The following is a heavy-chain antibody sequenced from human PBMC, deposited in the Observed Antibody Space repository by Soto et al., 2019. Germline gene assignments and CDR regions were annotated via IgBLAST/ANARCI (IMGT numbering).Heavy chain of an antibody. D-gene: IGHD3-10*01. CDR2: IYPGDSDT. CDR3: ARSRSYYNPYYYYGMDV. Sequence: SLKISCKGSGYSFTSYWIGWVRQMPGKGLEWMGIIYPGDSDTRYSPSFQGQVTISADKSISTAYLQWSSLKASDTAMYYCARSRSYYNPYYYYGMDVWGQGTTVTVSS. CDR1: GYSFTSYW. J-gene: IGHJ6*02. V-gene: IGHV5-51*01.